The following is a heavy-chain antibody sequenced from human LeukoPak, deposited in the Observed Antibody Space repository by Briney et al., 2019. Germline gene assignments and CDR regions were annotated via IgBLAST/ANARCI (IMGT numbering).Heavy chain of an antibody. CDR1: GFTFSSYA. CDR2: ISGSGGGT. CDR3: VKDLGRYRNNCFDY. D-gene: IGHD1-26*01. J-gene: IGHJ4*02. Sequence: GGSLRLSCAASGFTFSSYAMSWVRQAPEKGLEWVSTISGSGGGTYYADSVKGRFTISRDDSKNTLYLQMNSLRAEDTAVYYCVKDLGRYRNNCFDYWGQGTPVTVSS. V-gene: IGHV3-23*01.